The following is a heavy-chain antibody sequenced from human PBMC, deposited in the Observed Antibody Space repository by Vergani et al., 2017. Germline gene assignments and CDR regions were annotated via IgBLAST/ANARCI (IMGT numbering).Heavy chain of an antibody. D-gene: IGHD3-10*01. Sequence: EVQLLESGGGLVQPGGSLRLSCAASGFTFSSYAMSWVRQAPGKGLEWVSAISGSGGSTYYADSVKGRFTISRDNSKNTLYLQMNSLRAEDTAVCYCAKVHHPHFGRNHDAFDIWGQGTMVTVSS. J-gene: IGHJ3*02. CDR3: AKVHHPHFGRNHDAFDI. CDR2: ISGSGGST. V-gene: IGHV3-23*01. CDR1: GFTFSSYA.